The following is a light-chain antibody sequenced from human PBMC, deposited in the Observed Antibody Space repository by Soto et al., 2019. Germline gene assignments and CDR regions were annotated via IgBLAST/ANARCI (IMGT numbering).Light chain of an antibody. V-gene: IGLV8-61*01. CDR3: VLYMGSGIWV. J-gene: IGLJ3*02. CDR1: SGSVSTSYY. CDR2: STN. Sequence: QTVVTQEQSFSVSPGRTVTLTCGLSSGSVSTSYYPSWYQQTPGQAPRTLIYSTNTPSSGVPDRFSGSILVNNAALTITCAQSDYESDFYCVLYMGSGIWVFGGGTELTV.